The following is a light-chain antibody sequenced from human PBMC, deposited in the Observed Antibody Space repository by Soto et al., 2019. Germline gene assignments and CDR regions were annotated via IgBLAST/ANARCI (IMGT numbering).Light chain of an antibody. J-gene: IGKJ3*01. CDR2: GAS. Sequence: EVVLTQSPGTLSLSPGARATLSCRASQSVNDNHLAWYHQKGGQSPRLLIYGASTRATGVPERFSGSGFGTAYSLLINSLEPEDFALYYCQLYGGAPTRGTFGPGTTVEI. CDR3: QLYGGAPTRGT. V-gene: IGKV3-20*01. CDR1: QSVNDNH.